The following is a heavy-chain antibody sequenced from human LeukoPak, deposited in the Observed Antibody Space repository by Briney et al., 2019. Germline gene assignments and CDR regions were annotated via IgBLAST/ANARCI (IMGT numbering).Heavy chain of an antibody. J-gene: IGHJ3*02. V-gene: IGHV3-74*01. CDR2: INSDGSST. Sequence: GGSLRLSCAASGFSFSRYWMHWVRQAPGKGLRWVPRINSDGSSTYYADSVKGRFTTSRDNAKNALHLQMNSLTAEDTAVYYCVLDLFSSFAFDIWGQGTMVTVSS. CDR3: VLDLFSSFAFDI. CDR1: GFSFSRYW. D-gene: IGHD3/OR15-3a*01.